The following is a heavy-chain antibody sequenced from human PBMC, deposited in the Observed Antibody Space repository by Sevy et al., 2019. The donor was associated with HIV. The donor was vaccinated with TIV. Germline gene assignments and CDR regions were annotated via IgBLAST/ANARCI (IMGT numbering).Heavy chain of an antibody. Sequence: GGSLRISCAASGFTFSNAWMSWVRQAPGKGLEWVGRIKSKTAGGTTDYAAPVKGRFTISRDDSNNTLYLQMNSLKTEDTAVYYCTTDIVVVPAAMGSGWFDPWGQGTLVTVSS. D-gene: IGHD2-2*01. CDR3: TTDIVVVPAAMGSGWFDP. V-gene: IGHV3-15*01. CDR1: GFTFSNAW. CDR2: IKSKTAGGTT. J-gene: IGHJ5*02.